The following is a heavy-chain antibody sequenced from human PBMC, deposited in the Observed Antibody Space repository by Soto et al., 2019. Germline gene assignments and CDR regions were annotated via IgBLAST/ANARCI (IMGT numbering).Heavy chain of an antibody. V-gene: IGHV4-59*01. D-gene: IGHD3-22*01. Sequence: QVQLQESGPGLVKPSETLSLTCTVSGGSISSYYWSWIRQPPGKGLEWIGYIYYSGSTNYNPSLKSRVTISVDTSKNQFSLKLSSVTAADTAVYYCARVRDSSGTSFDPWGQGTLVTVSS. CDR3: ARVRDSSGTSFDP. CDR2: IYYSGST. J-gene: IGHJ5*02. CDR1: GGSISSYY.